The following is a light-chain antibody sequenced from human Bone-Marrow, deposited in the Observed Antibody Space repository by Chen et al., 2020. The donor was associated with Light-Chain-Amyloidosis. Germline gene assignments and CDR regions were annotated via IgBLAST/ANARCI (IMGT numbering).Light chain of an antibody. J-gene: IGLJ2*01. CDR1: DLPTKY. CDR3: QSADSSGTYEVI. CDR2: RDT. Sequence: SYELTQPPSVSVSPGQTARLTCSGDDLPTKYAYWYQQQPGQAPVLVIHRDTERPSGISERFSGSSSGTTATLTISGGQAEDEADYHCQSADSSGTYEVIFGGGTKLTVL. V-gene: IGLV3-25*03.